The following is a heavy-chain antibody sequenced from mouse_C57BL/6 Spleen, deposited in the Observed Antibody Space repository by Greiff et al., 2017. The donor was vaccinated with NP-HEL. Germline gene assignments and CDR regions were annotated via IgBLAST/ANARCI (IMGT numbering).Heavy chain of an antibody. CDR2: ISSGGDYI. CDR3: TRAPHYYGSSYLDY. CDR1: GFTFSSYA. D-gene: IGHD1-1*01. V-gene: IGHV5-9-1*02. Sequence: EVMLVESGEGLVKPGGSLKLSCAASGFTFSSYAMSWVRQTPEKRLEWVAYISSGGDYIYYADTVKGRFTISRDNARNTLYLQMSSLKSEDTAMYYCTRAPHYYGSSYLDYWGQGTTLTVSS. J-gene: IGHJ2*01.